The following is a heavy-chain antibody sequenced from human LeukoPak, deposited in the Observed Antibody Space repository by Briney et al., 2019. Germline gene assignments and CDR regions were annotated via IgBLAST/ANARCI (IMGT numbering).Heavy chain of an antibody. CDR1: GFTFSSYG. Sequence: GGSLRLSCAGSGFTFSSYGMHWVRQAPGKGLEWVAVISSDGSNTFYVDSVKGRFTSSRDNSKNTVYLQMNSLRAEDTAVYFCAKEIYYGSGSYCDYWGQGTLVTVSS. J-gene: IGHJ4*02. CDR3: AKEIYYGSGSYCDY. D-gene: IGHD3-10*01. V-gene: IGHV3-30*18. CDR2: ISSDGSNT.